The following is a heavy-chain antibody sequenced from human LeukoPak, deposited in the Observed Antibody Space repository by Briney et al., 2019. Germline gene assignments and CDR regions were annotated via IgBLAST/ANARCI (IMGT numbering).Heavy chain of an antibody. Sequence: GSVNVSCKASGYNFISYDINWVRQAPGQGLEWMGWISAYNGNTNYAQKLQGRVTMTTDTSTSTAYMELRSLRSDDTAVYYCAREKSRYKYGYNYWGKGTLVTVSS. J-gene: IGHJ4*02. CDR3: AREKSRYKYGYNY. CDR1: GYNFISYD. CDR2: ISAYNGNT. V-gene: IGHV1-18*01. D-gene: IGHD5-18*01.